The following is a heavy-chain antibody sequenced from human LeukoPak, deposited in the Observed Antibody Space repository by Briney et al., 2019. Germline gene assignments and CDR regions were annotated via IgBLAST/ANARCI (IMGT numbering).Heavy chain of an antibody. D-gene: IGHD3-10*01. CDR1: GGTFRSYA. V-gene: IGHV1-69*13. Sequence: GASVKVSCMTSGGTFRSYAIYWVRQAPGQGLEWVGGIIPIFGTAHYAQKFQGRVTIIAYESTGTAYMELRGLKSQDTDVYYCEVWVGDSSESDNWGQGTLVIVSS. CDR2: IIPIFGTA. J-gene: IGHJ4*02. CDR3: EVWVGDSSESDN.